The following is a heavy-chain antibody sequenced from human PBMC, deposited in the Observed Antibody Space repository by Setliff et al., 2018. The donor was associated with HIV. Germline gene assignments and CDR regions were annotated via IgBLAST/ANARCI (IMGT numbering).Heavy chain of an antibody. J-gene: IGHJ6*03. CDR3: AREAALVGAPLHYYYYYMDV. CDR1: GFTFSSYE. Sequence: GGSLRLSCAASGFTFSSYEMNWVRQAPGKGLEWLSYISSSGSTIYYADSVKGRFTVSRDNAKNSLYLQMNSLRAEDTAVYYCAREAALVGAPLHYYYYYMDVWGKGTTVTVSS. V-gene: IGHV3-48*03. D-gene: IGHD1-26*01. CDR2: ISSSGSTI.